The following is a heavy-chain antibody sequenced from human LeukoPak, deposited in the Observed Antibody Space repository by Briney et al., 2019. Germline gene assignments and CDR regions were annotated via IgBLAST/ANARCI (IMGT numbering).Heavy chain of an antibody. CDR2: ISSGGTTI. D-gene: IGHD4-17*01. J-gene: IGHJ4*02. CDR3: ARDHSTVTTWVDY. CDR1: GFTFSSYE. V-gene: IGHV3-48*03. Sequence: GGSLRLSCTASGFTFSSYEMNWVRQAPGKGLEWVSYISSGGTTIYYADSVKGRFTISRDNAKNSLYLQMNSLRAEDTAVYYCARDHSTVTTWVDYWGQGTLVTVSS.